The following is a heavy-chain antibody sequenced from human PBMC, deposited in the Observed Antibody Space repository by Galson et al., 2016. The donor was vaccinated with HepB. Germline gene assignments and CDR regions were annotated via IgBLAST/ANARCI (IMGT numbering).Heavy chain of an antibody. CDR3: ARNYCRPWSRPLAS. Sequence: ETLSLTCTVSGVSIATGRYYWVWIRQPAGKGLDFLGSIYNSVSTSYNPSLKSRLTMSVDTSKNQFSLRLTSVTAADTAVYYCARNYCRPWSRPLASWGQGILVTVSS. CDR2: IYNSVST. CDR1: GVSIATGRYY. D-gene: IGHD1-7*01. J-gene: IGHJ4*02. V-gene: IGHV4-39*01.